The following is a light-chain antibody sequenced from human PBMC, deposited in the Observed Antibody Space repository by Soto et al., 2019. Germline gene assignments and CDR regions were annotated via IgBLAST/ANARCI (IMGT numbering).Light chain of an antibody. CDR1: SSDVGGYNY. V-gene: IGLV2-14*03. CDR3: SSYTSSSPDV. J-gene: IGLJ1*01. CDR2: DVT. Sequence: QSALTQPASVSGSPGQSITISCTGTSSDVGGYNYVSWYQQHPGKAPKLMIYDVTNRPSGVSNRFSGSKSGNTASLTISGHQAEDEADYYCSSYTSSSPDVFGTGTKLTVL.